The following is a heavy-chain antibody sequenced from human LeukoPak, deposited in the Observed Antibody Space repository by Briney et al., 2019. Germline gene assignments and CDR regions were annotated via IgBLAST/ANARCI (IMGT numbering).Heavy chain of an antibody. D-gene: IGHD2-15*01. J-gene: IGHJ4*02. CDR3: ARDWAGYCSGGSCSIFDY. V-gene: IGHV3-30*03. CDR1: GFTFSSYG. CDR2: ISYDGSNK. Sequence: GGSLRLSCAVSGFTFSSYGMHWVRQAPGKGLEWVAVISYDGSNKYYADSVKGRFTISRDNSKNTLYLQMNSLRAEDTAVYYCARDWAGYCSGGSCSIFDYWGQGTLVTVSS.